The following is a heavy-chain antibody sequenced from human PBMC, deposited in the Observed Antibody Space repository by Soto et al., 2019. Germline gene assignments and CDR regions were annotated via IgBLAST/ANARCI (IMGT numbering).Heavy chain of an antibody. J-gene: IGHJ4*02. Sequence: SETLSLTCTVSGDSISSGDYYWSWIRQSPGKGLEWIGHIYYSGSTYYNPALKSRVTISVDTSKNQFSLKLRSVTAADTAVYHCARSRYCSSTSCFTLGDYFDSWGQGTLVTVSS. CDR3: ARSRYCSSTSCFTLGDYFDS. CDR2: IYYSGST. D-gene: IGHD2-2*01. V-gene: IGHV4-30-4*01. CDR1: GDSISSGDYY.